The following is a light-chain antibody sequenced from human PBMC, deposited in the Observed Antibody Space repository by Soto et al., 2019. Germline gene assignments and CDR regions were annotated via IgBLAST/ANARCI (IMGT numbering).Light chain of an antibody. J-gene: IGKJ1*01. CDR2: GPS. V-gene: IGKV3-15*01. CDR1: QSVSKK. Sequence: VSPGARATLSCRANQSVSKKLAWYQQRPGQAPRLLSFGPSSRATGFPARFSGSGSWTEFTLTISSRQPPDYAVYYSYQYNNGYSQTFGQGTKVAIK. CDR3: YQYNNGYSQT.